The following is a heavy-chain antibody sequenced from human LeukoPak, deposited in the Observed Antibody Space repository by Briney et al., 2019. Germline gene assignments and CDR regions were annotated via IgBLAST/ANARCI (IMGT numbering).Heavy chain of an antibody. V-gene: IGHV4-30-4*01. CDR2: IYYSGST. J-gene: IGHJ4*02. CDR3: ARAAAGIDY. Sequence: PSETLSLTCTVSGGSINSGDYYWTWIRQPPGKGLEWIGYIYYSGSTYYHPSLKSRVTISVDKSKNQFSLKLSSVTAADTAVYYCARAAAGIDYWGQGTLVTVSS. D-gene: IGHD6-13*01. CDR1: GGSINSGDYY.